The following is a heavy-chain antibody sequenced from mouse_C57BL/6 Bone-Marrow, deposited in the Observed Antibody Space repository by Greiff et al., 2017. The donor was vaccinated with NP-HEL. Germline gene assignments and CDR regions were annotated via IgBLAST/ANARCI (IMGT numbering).Heavy chain of an antibody. V-gene: IGHV1-42*01. Sequence: VQLKQSGPELVKPGASVKISCKASGYSFTGYYMNWVKQSPEKSLEWIGEINPSTGGTTYNQKFKAKATLTVDKSSSTAYMQLKSLTSEDSAVYYCARNFCAMDYWGQGTSVTVSS. J-gene: IGHJ4*01. CDR2: INPSTGGT. CDR1: GYSFTGYY. CDR3: ARNFCAMDY.